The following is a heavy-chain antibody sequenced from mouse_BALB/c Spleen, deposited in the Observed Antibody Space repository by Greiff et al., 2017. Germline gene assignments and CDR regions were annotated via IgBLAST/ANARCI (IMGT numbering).Heavy chain of an antibody. CDR3: ARRALTDYYAMDY. V-gene: IGHV2-9*02. CDR2: IWAGGST. J-gene: IGHJ4*01. CDR1: GFSLTSYG. Sequence: VMLVESGPGLVAPSQSLSITCTVSGFSLTSYGVHWVRQPPGKGLEWLGVIWAGGSTNYNSALMSRLSISKDNSKSQVFLKMNSLQTDDTAMYYCARRALTDYYAMDYWGQGTSVTVSS. D-gene: IGHD3-3*01.